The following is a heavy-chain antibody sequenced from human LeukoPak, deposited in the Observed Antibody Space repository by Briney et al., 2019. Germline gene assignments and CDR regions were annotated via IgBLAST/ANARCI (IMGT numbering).Heavy chain of an antibody. CDR2: IKQDGSEK. Sequence: PGGSLRLSCAASGFIVSSNYMSWVRQAPGKGLEWVANIKQDGSEKYYVDSVKGRFTISRDNAKSSLYLQMNSLRAEDTAVYYCARDCSGGTCYSQYYYGMDVWGQGTTVTVSS. D-gene: IGHD2-15*01. CDR1: GFIVSSNY. CDR3: ARDCSGGTCYSQYYYGMDV. J-gene: IGHJ6*02. V-gene: IGHV3-7*03.